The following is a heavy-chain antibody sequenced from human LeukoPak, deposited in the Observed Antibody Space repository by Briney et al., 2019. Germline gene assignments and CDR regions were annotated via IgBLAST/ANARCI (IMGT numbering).Heavy chain of an antibody. CDR3: ARAKDSYGKVFDC. Sequence: SETLSLNCEVYGGSFSDYYWSWIRQPPGKGLEWIGEINHSGGTSYNPSLKSRVTMSVDTSKNQFSVKLTSVTAADTAVYYCARAKDSYGKVFDCWGQGTLVTVSS. CDR1: GGSFSDYY. CDR2: INHSGGT. J-gene: IGHJ5*01. V-gene: IGHV4-34*01. D-gene: IGHD5-18*01.